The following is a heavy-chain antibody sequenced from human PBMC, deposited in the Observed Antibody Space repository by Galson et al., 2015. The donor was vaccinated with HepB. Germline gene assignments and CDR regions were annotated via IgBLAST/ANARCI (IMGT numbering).Heavy chain of an antibody. Sequence: SLRLSCAASGFTFSSYAMHWVRQAPGKGLEWVAVISYDGSNKYYADSVKGRFTISRDNSKNTLYLQMNSLRAEDTAVYYCARDALDCGGDCYDNWFDPWGQGTLVTVSS. CDR2: ISYDGSNK. CDR3: ARDALDCGGDCYDNWFDP. D-gene: IGHD2-21*02. CDR1: GFTFSSYA. J-gene: IGHJ5*02. V-gene: IGHV3-30*04.